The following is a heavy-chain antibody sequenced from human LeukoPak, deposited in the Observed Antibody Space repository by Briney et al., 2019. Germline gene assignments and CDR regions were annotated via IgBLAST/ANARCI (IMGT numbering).Heavy chain of an antibody. CDR3: ARANYYDSSGYSY. CDR1: GGSFSGYY. J-gene: IGHJ4*02. V-gene: IGHV4-34*01. D-gene: IGHD3-22*01. Sequence: NPSETLSLTCAVYGGSFSGYYWSWIRQPPGKGLEWIGEINHSGSTNYNPSLKSRVTISVDTSKNQFSLKQSSVTAADTAVYYCARANYYDSSGYSYWGQGTLVTVSS. CDR2: INHSGST.